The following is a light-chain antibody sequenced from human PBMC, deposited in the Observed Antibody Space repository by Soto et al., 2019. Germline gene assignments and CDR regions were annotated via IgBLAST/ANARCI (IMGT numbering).Light chain of an antibody. J-gene: IGKJ1*01. CDR3: QQYNSYSPT. Sequence: DIQMTRSPSAVYASVGGTFTSACRASQSISSWLAWYQQKPGKAPKLLIYDASSLESWVPSRFSGRGSGTEFTFTISSLHPDDFAPYYCQQYNSYSPTFGQGTKVDI. V-gene: IGKV1-5*01. CDR1: QSISSW. CDR2: DAS.